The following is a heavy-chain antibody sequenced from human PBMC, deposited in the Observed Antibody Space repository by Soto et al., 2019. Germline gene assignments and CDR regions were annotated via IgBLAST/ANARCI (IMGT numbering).Heavy chain of an antibody. D-gene: IGHD3-3*01. Sequence: ASVKVSCKASGYTFTNYAIHWVRQAPGQRLEWMGWIHAGNGNTKYSQKFQGRVTIIRDTSASTAYMELSSLRSEDTAVYYCARAGMTIYYYYDMGVWDQETTVTVSS. CDR1: GYTFTNYA. V-gene: IGHV1-3*01. J-gene: IGHJ6*02. CDR2: IHAGNGNT. CDR3: ARAGMTIYYYYDMGV.